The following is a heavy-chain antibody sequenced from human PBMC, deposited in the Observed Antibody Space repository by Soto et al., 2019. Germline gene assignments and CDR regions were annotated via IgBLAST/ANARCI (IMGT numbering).Heavy chain of an antibody. CDR2: IYYSGST. V-gene: IGHV4-59*01. J-gene: IGHJ4*02. CDR1: GGSISSYY. CDR3: ARGVATVTTYDY. D-gene: IGHD4-17*01. Sequence: SETLSLTCTVSGGSISSYYWSWIRQPPGKGPEWIGYIYYSGSTNYNPSLKSRVTISVDTSKNQFSLKLSSVTAADTAVYYCARGVATVTTYDYWGQGTLVTVSS.